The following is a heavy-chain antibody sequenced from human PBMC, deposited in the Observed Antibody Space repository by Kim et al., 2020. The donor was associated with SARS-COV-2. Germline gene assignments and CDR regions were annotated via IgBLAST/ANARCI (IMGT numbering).Heavy chain of an antibody. Sequence: GGSLRLSCAASRFTFSSYGMHWVRQAPGKGLEWVAVIWYDGSNKYYADSVKGRFTMSRDNSKNTLYLQMNSLRAEDTAVYYCARGQQLAEDAFDIWGQGTMVTVSS. J-gene: IGHJ3*02. CDR3: ARGQQLAEDAFDI. CDR2: IWYDGSNK. CDR1: RFTFSSYG. D-gene: IGHD6-13*01. V-gene: IGHV3-33*01.